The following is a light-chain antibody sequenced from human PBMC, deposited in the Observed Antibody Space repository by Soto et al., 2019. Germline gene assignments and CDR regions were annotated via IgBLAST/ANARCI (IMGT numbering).Light chain of an antibody. CDR3: QQSSSSPIT. J-gene: IGKJ5*01. V-gene: IGKV3D-15*02. CDR2: GAS. CDR1: QSVSSD. Sequence: EIVLTQSPGILSLSPGERATLSCRASQSVSSDLAWYHQKPGQAPRLLIYGASTRATGIPARFSGSGSGTEFTLTINSLQSEDFAVYYCQQSSSSPITFGQGTRLEIK.